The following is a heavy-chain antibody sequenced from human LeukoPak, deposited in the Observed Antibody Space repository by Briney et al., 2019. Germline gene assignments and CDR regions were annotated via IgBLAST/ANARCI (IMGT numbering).Heavy chain of an antibody. Sequence: ASVKVSCKASGYTFTSYYMHWVRQAPGQGLEWMGIINPSGGSTSYAQKFQDRVTMTRDMSTSTVYMELSSLRSEDTAVYYCARVTHDYSNSPVRFDPWGQGTLVTVSS. V-gene: IGHV1-46*01. D-gene: IGHD4-11*01. J-gene: IGHJ5*02. CDR1: GYTFTSYY. CDR2: INPSGGST. CDR3: ARVTHDYSNSPVRFDP.